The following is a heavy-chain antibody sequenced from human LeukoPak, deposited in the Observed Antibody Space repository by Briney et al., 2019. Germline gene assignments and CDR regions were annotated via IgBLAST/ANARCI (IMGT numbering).Heavy chain of an antibody. J-gene: IGHJ5*02. CDR2: ITGSGGNT. CDR3: ARGDKQLVFNRNKGGFDP. CDR1: GFTFSNYG. V-gene: IGHV3-23*01. Sequence: PGGSLRLSCAASGFTFSNYGMNWVRQAPGKGLEWVSGITGSGGNTYYADSVKGRFTISRDNSKNTLYLQMNSLRTEDTAVYYCARGDKQLVFNRNKGGFDPWGQGTLVTVSS. D-gene: IGHD6-13*01.